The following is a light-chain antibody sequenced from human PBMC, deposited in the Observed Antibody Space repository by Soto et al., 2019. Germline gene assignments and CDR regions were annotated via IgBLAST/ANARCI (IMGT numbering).Light chain of an antibody. CDR1: QSLVHSDRNTY. CDR2: KVS. Sequence: EIVMTQTPLSAPVTLGQSASISCRSSQSLVHSDRNTYLSWFHQRPGHPPRLLIYKVSNRFSGVPDRFRGSGSGTYFTLKIDRVEADDVGLYYCMQLAHFPWTFGQGTKVEV. CDR3: MQLAHFPWT. J-gene: IGKJ1*01. V-gene: IGKV2-24*01.